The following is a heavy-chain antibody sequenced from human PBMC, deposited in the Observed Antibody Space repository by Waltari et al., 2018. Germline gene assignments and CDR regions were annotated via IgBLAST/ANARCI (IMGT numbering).Heavy chain of an antibody. D-gene: IGHD6-13*01. Sequence: QVQLVESGGGVVQPGRSLRLSCAASGFTFRSYGMHWVRQAPGKGLEWVAVIWYDGSNKYYADSVKGRFTISRDNSKNTLYLQMNSLRAEDTAMYYCAKGGYSSSWYEYWGQGTLVTVSS. V-gene: IGHV3-30*18. CDR3: AKGGYSSSWYEY. CDR1: GFTFRSYG. CDR2: IWYDGSNK. J-gene: IGHJ4*02.